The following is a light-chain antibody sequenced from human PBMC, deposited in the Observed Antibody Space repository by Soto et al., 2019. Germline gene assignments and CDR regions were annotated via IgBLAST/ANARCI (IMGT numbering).Light chain of an antibody. CDR3: QPYGSSRS. CDR2: AAS. J-gene: IGKJ1*01. V-gene: IGKV3-20*01. Sequence: EIVLTQSPGTLSLSPGETATLSRRASQSISSDYLAWYQQKPGLAPRLLIYAASSRATGIPDRFSGGGSGTDFTLTISRLEPEDFAVYYCQPYGSSRSFGQGTRVEI. CDR1: QSISSDY.